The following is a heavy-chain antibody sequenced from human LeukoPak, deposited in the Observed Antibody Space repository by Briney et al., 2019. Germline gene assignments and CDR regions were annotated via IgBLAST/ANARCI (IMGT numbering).Heavy chain of an antibody. V-gene: IGHV3-30*04. CDR2: ISSDGNTI. CDR1: GFTFSTYP. D-gene: IGHD1-26*01. Sequence: YPGGSLRLSCEASGFTFSTYPMHWVRQSPVKGLEWVTVISSDGNTIFYEDSVKGRFTISRDNSKDTLYLQMHSLRHEDTGLYYCAREAVSGSFGDHWGRGTLVTVSS. J-gene: IGHJ4*02. CDR3: AREAVSGSFGDH.